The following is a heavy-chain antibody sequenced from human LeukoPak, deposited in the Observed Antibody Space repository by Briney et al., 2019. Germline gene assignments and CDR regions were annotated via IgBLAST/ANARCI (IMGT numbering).Heavy chain of an antibody. CDR3: ARDKEYYYDSSGYQYYMDV. CDR1: GFSLSSGYY. V-gene: IGHV4-38-2*02. D-gene: IGHD3-22*01. J-gene: IGHJ6*03. Sequence: PSETLSLTCPVSGFSLSSGYYWGWIRQPPGKGAEWVGSIYHSGSTYYNPSLKSRVTISVDTSKNQFSLKLSSVTAADTAVYYCARDKEYYYDSSGYQYYMDVWGKGTTVTVSS. CDR2: IYHSGST.